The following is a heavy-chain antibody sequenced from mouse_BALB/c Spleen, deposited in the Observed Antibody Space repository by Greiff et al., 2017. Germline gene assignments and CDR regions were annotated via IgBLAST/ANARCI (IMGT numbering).Heavy chain of an antibody. V-gene: IGHV3-6*02. Sequence: QSGPGLVKPSQSLSLTCSVTGYSITSGYYWNWIRQFPGNKLEWMGYISYDGSNNYNPSLKNRISITRDTSKNQFFLKLNSVTTEDTATYYCARGVRDGNGWFAYWGQGTLVTVSA. CDR2: ISYDGSN. D-gene: IGHD2-1*01. CDR3: ARGVRDGNGWFAY. CDR1: GYSITSGYY. J-gene: IGHJ3*01.